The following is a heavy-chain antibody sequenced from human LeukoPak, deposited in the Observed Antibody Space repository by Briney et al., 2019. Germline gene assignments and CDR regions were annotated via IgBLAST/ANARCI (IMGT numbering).Heavy chain of an antibody. Sequence: PGGSLRLSCAASGFTFSSYAMHWVRQAPGKGLEWVAVISYDGSNKYYADSVKGRFTISRDNSKNTLYLQMNSLRAEDTAVYYCAKRGYNISQLRLYYFDYWGQGTLVTVSS. V-gene: IGHV3-30-3*02. CDR1: GFTFSSYA. CDR2: ISYDGSNK. CDR3: AKRGYNISQLRLYYFDY. D-gene: IGHD3-10*01. J-gene: IGHJ4*02.